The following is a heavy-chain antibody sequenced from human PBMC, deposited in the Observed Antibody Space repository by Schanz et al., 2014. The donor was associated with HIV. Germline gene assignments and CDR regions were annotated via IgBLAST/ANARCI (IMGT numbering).Heavy chain of an antibody. CDR2: LWHDGSNK. CDR3: AKSRGDSWPYGMDV. Sequence: QVHLVESGGGVVQPGKSLRLSCAASGFTFTSFGMHWVRQAPGKGLEWVAVLWHDGSNKYYVDSVKDRFTISRDNSENTLYLQMNSLRAEDTAVYYCAKSRGDSWPYGMDVWGQGTTVTVSS. D-gene: IGHD4-17*01. CDR1: GFTFTSFG. V-gene: IGHV3-33*03. J-gene: IGHJ6*02.